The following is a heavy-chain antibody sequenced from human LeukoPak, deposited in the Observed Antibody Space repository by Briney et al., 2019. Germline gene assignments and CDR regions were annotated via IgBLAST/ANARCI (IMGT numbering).Heavy chain of an antibody. D-gene: IGHD6-13*01. CDR1: GFTFSSYA. CDR2: ISGSGGST. CDR3: AKIGRSSRGAKVGWFDP. Sequence: PGGSLRLSCAASGFTFSSYAMSWVRQAPGKGLEWVSAISGSGGSTYYADSVKGRFTISRDNSKNTLYLQINTLRAEGTAVYYCAKIGRSSRGAKVGWFDPWGQGTLVTVSS. J-gene: IGHJ5*02. V-gene: IGHV3-23*01.